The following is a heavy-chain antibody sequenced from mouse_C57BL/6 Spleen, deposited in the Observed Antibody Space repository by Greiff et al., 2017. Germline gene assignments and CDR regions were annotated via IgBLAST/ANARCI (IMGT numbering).Heavy chain of an antibody. J-gene: IGHJ1*03. CDR1: GYAFSSYW. CDR2: IYPGDGDT. CDR3: ARSPNYVYWYFDG. V-gene: IGHV1-80*01. Sequence: QVQLKQSGAELVKPGASVKISCKASGYAFSSYWMNWVQQRPGKGLEWIGQIYPGDGDTKYNVKFKGKATLTTDKSSSTAYMQLNSLTSEDSAVYFCARSPNYVYWYFDGWDTGTTVTVSS. D-gene: IGHD2-1*01.